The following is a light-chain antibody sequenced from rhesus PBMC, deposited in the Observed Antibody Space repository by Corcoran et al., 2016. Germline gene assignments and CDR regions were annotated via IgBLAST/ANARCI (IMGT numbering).Light chain of an antibody. CDR1: QRISRW. V-gene: IGKV1-22*01. J-gene: IGKJ4*01. Sequence: DIQMTQSPSSLSASVGDTVTITCRASQRISRWLDWYQQKPGTAPNLLIFKAFSLQSGVPPKFMALGSETDFTLTISILQPEDFATYYWKQDSSPPLTFGGGTKVEIK. CDR2: KAF. CDR3: KQDSSPPLT.